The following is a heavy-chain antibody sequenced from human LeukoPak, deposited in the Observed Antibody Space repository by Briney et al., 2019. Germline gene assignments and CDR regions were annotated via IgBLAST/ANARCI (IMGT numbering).Heavy chain of an antibody. CDR3: ARAPRWEGSYYYMDV. Sequence: ASVEVSCKASGYTFTSYDINWVRQATGQGLEWMGWMNPNSGNTGYAQKFQGRVTITRNTSISTAYMELSSLKSEDTAVYYCARAPRWEGSYYYMDVWGKGTTVTVSS. D-gene: IGHD1-26*01. CDR2: MNPNSGNT. J-gene: IGHJ6*03. V-gene: IGHV1-8*01. CDR1: GYTFTSYD.